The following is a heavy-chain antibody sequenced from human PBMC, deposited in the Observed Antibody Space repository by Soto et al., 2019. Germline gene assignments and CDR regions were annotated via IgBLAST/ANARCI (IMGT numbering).Heavy chain of an antibody. V-gene: IGHV4-34*12. CDR1: SESLSGYY. CDR3: VGARGRLVGFDY. Sequence: QVQLQQWGAGLLKPSETLSLTCAVNSESLSGYYWSWIRQSPGKGLEWIGEIVGSGNTNYSPSLRSRVAMSVDTSKNHFSLNLNSVSAADTAAYYCVGARGRLVGFDYWGQGTLVTVSS. CDR2: IVGSGNT. J-gene: IGHJ4*02. D-gene: IGHD1-26*01.